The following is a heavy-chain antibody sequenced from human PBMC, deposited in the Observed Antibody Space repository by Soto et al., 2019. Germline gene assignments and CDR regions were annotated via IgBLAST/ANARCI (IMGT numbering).Heavy chain of an antibody. V-gene: IGHV1-58*01. CDR1: GFTFTSSA. J-gene: IGHJ6*02. CDR3: AASEYGSSPHPYYYGMDV. Sequence: SVKVSCKASGFTFTSSAVQWVRQARGQRLEWIGWIVVGSGNTNYAQKFQERVTITRDMSTSTAYMELSSLRSEDTAVYYCAASEYGSSPHPYYYGMDVWGQGTTVTVSS. D-gene: IGHD6-6*01. CDR2: IVVGSGNT.